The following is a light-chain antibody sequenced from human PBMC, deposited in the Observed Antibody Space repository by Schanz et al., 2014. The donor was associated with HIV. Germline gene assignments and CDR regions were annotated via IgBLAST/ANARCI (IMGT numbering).Light chain of an antibody. CDR3: HQGGTSRGT. CDR1: QSVSSN. V-gene: IGKV3-15*01. CDR2: GAS. Sequence: EIVMTQSPATLSVSPGERATLSCRASQSVSSNVAWYQQKPGQAPRLLIYGASTRATGIPVRFSGSGSGTEFTLTISRLEPEDFAVYYCHQGGTSRGTFGQGTKVESK. J-gene: IGKJ1*01.